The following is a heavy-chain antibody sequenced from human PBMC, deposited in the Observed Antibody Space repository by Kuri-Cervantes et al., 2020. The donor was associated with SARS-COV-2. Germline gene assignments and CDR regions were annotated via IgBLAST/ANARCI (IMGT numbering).Heavy chain of an antibody. J-gene: IGHJ6*02. V-gene: IGHV1-24*01. D-gene: IGHD2-8*01. CDR2: FDPEDGER. CDR3: ATGLVDARSPLPSHYYGLSV. Sequence: ASVKVSCKISGYTLTELSIYWVRLAPGKGLEWMGGFDPEDGERVSAQKFQGRVTMTEDTSTDTAYVGLRSLRSDDTAVYYCATGLVDARSPLPSHYYGLSVWGQGTTVTVSS. CDR1: GYTLTELS.